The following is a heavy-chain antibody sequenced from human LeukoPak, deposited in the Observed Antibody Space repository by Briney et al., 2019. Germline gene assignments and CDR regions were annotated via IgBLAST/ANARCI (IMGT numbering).Heavy chain of an antibody. D-gene: IGHD3-10*01. CDR2: ISGSGGST. J-gene: IGHJ3*02. Sequence: GGSLRLSCAASGFTFSGYAMSWVRQAPGKGLEWVSAISGSGGSTYYADSVKGRFTISRDNSKNTLYLQMNSLRAEDTAVYYCAKPILLWFGEGAFDIWGQGTMVTVSS. V-gene: IGHV3-23*01. CDR3: AKPILLWFGEGAFDI. CDR1: GFTFSGYA.